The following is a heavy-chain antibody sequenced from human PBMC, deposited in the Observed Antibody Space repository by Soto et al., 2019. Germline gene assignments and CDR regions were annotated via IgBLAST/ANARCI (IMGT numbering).Heavy chain of an antibody. D-gene: IGHD6-13*01. Sequence: GGSLSLSCAASGFTVSSNYMSWVRQAQGPGMEWDSVRYSCGSAYYEDYVKRRFTISRDNSKNTLYLQMNSLRAEDTAVYYCARERPDGSSCLTRFWGRRSYGMDVWGQGTTVTVSS. J-gene: IGHJ6*02. CDR1: GFTVSSNY. CDR2: RYSCGSA. CDR3: ARERPDGSSCLTRFWGRRSYGMDV. V-gene: IGHV3-53*01.